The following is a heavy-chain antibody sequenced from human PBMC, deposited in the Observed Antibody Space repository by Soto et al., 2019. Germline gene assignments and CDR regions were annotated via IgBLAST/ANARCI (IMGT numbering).Heavy chain of an antibody. J-gene: IGHJ6*02. D-gene: IGHD5-12*01. CDR1: GGSFSGFY. CDR3: ARGFRGSGYAHDYYYGMDV. V-gene: IGHV4-34*01. Sequence: PSETRSPTCAVYGGSFSGFYWGWIRQPPGKGVEWIGEINHSGSTNYNPSLKSRVTISVDTSKNQFSLKLSSVTAADTAVYYCARGFRGSGYAHDYYYGMDVWGQGTTVTVSS. CDR2: INHSGST.